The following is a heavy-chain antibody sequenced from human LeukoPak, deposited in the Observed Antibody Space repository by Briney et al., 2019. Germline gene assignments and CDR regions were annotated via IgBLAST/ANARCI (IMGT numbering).Heavy chain of an antibody. J-gene: IGHJ3*02. CDR2: IYYSGST. V-gene: IGHV4-59*01. CDR1: GGSISSYY. Sequence: SETLSLTCTVSGGSISSYYWSWIRQPPGKGLEWIGYIYYSGSTNYNPYLKSRVTISVDTAKNQFSLQLSSVTAADTAVNYCARFVTGLTDAFDIWGQGTMVTVSS. CDR3: ARFVTGLTDAFDI. D-gene: IGHD2-21*02.